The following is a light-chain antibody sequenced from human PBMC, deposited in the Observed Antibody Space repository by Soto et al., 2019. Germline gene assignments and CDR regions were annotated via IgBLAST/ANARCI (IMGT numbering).Light chain of an antibody. CDR2: YDS. Sequence: SYELTQPPSVSVAPGKTARITCGGNNIGDERVHWYQRKPGQAPVLVIYYDSDRPSGIPERFSGSNSGNTATLTISRVEAGDEADYYCQVWDSTSDHPGAVFGGGTKLTVL. CDR1: NIGDER. CDR3: QVWDSTSDHPGAV. J-gene: IGLJ2*01. V-gene: IGLV3-21*04.